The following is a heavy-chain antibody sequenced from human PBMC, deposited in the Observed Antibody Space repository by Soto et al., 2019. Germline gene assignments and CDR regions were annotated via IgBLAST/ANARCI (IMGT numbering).Heavy chain of an antibody. CDR2: INHSGST. Sequence: SETLSLTCAVYGGSFSGYYWSWIRQPPGKGLEWIGEINHSGSTNYNPSLKSRVTISVDTSKNQFSLKLSSVTAADTAVYYCARGLLTGAGGRAFDIWGQGTMVTVS. D-gene: IGHD7-27*01. J-gene: IGHJ3*02. CDR3: ARGLLTGAGGRAFDI. V-gene: IGHV4-34*01. CDR1: GGSFSGYY.